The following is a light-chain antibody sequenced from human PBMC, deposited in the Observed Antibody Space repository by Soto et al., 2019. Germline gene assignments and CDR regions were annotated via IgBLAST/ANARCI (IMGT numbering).Light chain of an antibody. CDR2: AAS. V-gene: IGKV1-27*01. J-gene: IGKJ4*01. CDR1: QGISNY. CDR3: PQYNSAPR. Sequence: DIQMTQSPSSLSASVGDRVTITCRASQGISNYLAWYQQKPGKVPKLLIYAASTLQSGVPSRFSGSGSGTDFSLTISSLQPEDGATYYCPQYNSAPRFGGGTKVEIK.